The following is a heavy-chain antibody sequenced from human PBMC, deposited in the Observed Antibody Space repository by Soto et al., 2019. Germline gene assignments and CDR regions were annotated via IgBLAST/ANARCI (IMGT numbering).Heavy chain of an antibody. CDR1: GGTFSSSG. Sequence: QVHLVQSGTEVKKPGSSVKVSCKASGGTFSSSGFSWVRQAPGQGLEWMGMIVPSLDTTNYAPKFQARVTITADEVTSTAYMELRSLRSEDKAVYYCARWPQPRYTADPYAVDVWGQGTRVIVSS. D-gene: IGHD3-16*02. J-gene: IGHJ6*02. CDR2: IVPSLDTT. V-gene: IGHV1-69*11. CDR3: ARWPQPRYTADPYAVDV.